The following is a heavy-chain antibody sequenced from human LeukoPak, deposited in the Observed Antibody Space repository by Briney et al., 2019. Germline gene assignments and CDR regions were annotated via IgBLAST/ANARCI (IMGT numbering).Heavy chain of an antibody. J-gene: IGHJ4*02. CDR1: GYTFTGYY. CDR3: ASSITIFGVVAALFDY. Sequence: ASVKVSCKASGYTFTGYYMHWVRQAPGQGLEWMGWINPNSGGTDYAQKFQGRVTMTRDTSISTAYMELSRLRSDDTAVYYCASSITIFGVVAALFDYWGQGTLVTVSS. V-gene: IGHV1-2*02. D-gene: IGHD3-3*01. CDR2: INPNSGGT.